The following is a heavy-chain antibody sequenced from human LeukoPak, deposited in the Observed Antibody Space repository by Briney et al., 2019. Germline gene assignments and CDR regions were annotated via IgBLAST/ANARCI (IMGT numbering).Heavy chain of an antibody. J-gene: IGHJ5*02. Sequence: PSETLSLTCTVSGCSISSSSYYWGWIRQPPGKGLEWIGSIYYSGSTYYNPSLKSRVTISVDTSKNQFSLKLSSVTAADTAVYYCARYSSSWLGGDNWFDPWGQGTLVTVSS. CDR3: ARYSSSWLGGDNWFDP. CDR2: IYYSGST. V-gene: IGHV4-39*01. CDR1: GCSISSSSYY. D-gene: IGHD6-13*01.